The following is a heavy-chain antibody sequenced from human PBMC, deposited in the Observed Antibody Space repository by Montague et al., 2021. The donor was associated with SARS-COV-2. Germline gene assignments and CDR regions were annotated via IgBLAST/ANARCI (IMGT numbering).Heavy chain of an antibody. V-gene: IGHV3-53*01. Sequence: SLRLSCAASGLTVSSNYLTWVRQAPGRGLEWVSFIDAVLNTYYADPVDGRFTVSRDNSKNTVYLQMNSLRVEDTAIYYCARDERRASKWSYGLDVWGPGTPVTVSS. CDR1: GLTVSSNY. CDR3: ARDERRASKWSYGLDV. CDR2: IDAVLNT. D-gene: IGHD2-15*01. J-gene: IGHJ6*02.